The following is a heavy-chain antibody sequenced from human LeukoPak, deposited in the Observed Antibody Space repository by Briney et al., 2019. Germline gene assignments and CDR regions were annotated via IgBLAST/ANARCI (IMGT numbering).Heavy chain of an antibody. CDR3: ARHRLWLTLPDY. CDR1: GGSVSSTNHY. CDR2: IYYSGNT. V-gene: IGHV4-39*01. J-gene: IGHJ4*02. D-gene: IGHD6-19*01. Sequence: SETLSLTCTVSGGSVSSTNHYWGWVRQPPGTGLEWIGSIYYSGNTYYNPSLKSRVTMSVDTSKNHFFLSLSSVTAADTAVYYCARHRLWLTLPDYWGQGTLVTVSS.